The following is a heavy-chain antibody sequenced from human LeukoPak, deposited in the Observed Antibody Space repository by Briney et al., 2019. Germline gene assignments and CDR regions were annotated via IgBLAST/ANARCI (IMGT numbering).Heavy chain of an antibody. D-gene: IGHD5-12*01. J-gene: IGHJ4*02. CDR2: ISGSGGST. V-gene: IGHV3-23*01. CDR1: GFTFSSHA. Sequence: PGGSLRLSCAASGFTFSSHAMSWVRQAPGKGLEWVSAISGSGGSTYYADSVKGRFTISRDNSKNTLYLQMNSLRAEDTAVYYCAKDRLRVVATSFDYWGQGTLVTVSS. CDR3: AKDRLRVVATSFDY.